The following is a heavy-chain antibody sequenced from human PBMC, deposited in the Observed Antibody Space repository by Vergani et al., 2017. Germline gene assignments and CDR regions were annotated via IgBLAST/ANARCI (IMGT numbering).Heavy chain of an antibody. CDR2: ISSSSSYI. Sequence: VQLVESGGGLVKPGGSLRLSCAASGFTFSSYSMNWVRQAPGKGLEWVSSISSSSSYIYYADSVKGRFTISRDNAKNSLYLQMNSLRAEDTAVYYCATLTPLYSSRGYWGQGTLVTVSS. D-gene: IGHD6-13*01. CDR1: GFTFSSYS. J-gene: IGHJ4*02. CDR3: ATLTPLYSSRGY. V-gene: IGHV3-21*01.